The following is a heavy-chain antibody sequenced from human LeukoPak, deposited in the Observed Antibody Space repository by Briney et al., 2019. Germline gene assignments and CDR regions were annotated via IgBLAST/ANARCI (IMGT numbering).Heavy chain of an antibody. J-gene: IGHJ3*02. D-gene: IGHD2-21*01. V-gene: IGHV1-58*01. Sequence: ASVKVSCKASGFTFTSSAVQWVRQARGQRLEWIGWIVVGSGNTNYAQKFQERVTITRDMSTSTAYIELSSLRSEDTAVYYCAAAEAGFYSYAFDIWGQGTMVTVSS. CDR1: GFTFTSSA. CDR2: IVVGSGNT. CDR3: AAAEAGFYSYAFDI.